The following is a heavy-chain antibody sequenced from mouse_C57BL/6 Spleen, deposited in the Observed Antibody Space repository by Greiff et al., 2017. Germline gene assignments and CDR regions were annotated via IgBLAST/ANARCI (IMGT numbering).Heavy chain of an antibody. V-gene: IGHV1-76*01. CDR2: IYPGSGNT. CDR1: GYTFTDYY. Sequence: VQLQQSGAELVRPGASVKLSCKASGYTFTDYYINWVKQRPGQGLEWIARIYPGSGNTYYNEKFKGKATLTAEKSSSTAYMQLSSLTSEDSAVYFCARYYGSSFDVWGTGTTVTVSS. D-gene: IGHD1-1*01. J-gene: IGHJ1*03. CDR3: ARYYGSSFDV.